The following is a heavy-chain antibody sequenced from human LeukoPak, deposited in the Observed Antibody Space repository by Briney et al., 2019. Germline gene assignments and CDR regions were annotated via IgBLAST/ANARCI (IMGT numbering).Heavy chain of an antibody. D-gene: IGHD3-22*01. Sequence: SVKVSCKASGGTFSSYAISWVRQAPGQGLEWMGGIIPIFGTANYAQKFQGRVTITADESTSTAYMELSSLRSEDTAVYYCARGVSGNYYDSSGYDYWGQGTLVTVSS. J-gene: IGHJ4*02. CDR2: IIPIFGTA. CDR3: ARGVSGNYYDSSGYDY. V-gene: IGHV1-69*01. CDR1: GGTFSSYA.